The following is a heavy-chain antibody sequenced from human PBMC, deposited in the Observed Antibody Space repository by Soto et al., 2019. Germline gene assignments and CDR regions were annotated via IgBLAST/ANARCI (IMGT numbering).Heavy chain of an antibody. D-gene: IGHD6-13*01. CDR1: GFTFSSYW. V-gene: IGHV3-7*05. CDR3: ARDVRDSSSWYVYFDY. CDR2: IKQDGSEK. Sequence: GGSLRLSCAASGFTFSSYWMSWVRQAPGKGLEWVANIKQDGSEKYYVDSVKGRFTISRDNAKNSLYLQMNSLRAEATAVYYCARDVRDSSSWYVYFDYWGQGTLVTVSS. J-gene: IGHJ4*02.